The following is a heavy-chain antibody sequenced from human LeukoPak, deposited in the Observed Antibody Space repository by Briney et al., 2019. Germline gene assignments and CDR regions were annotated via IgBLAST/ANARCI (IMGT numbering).Heavy chain of an antibody. D-gene: IGHD3-16*01. J-gene: IGHJ5*02. Sequence: SETLSLTCAVYGGSFSGYYWSWIRQPPAKGLEWIGEINHSGSTNYNPSLKSRVTISVDTSKNQFSLKLSSVTAADTAVYYCAGPVRGARGTNWFDPWGQGTLVTVSS. CDR3: AGPVRGARGTNWFDP. CDR1: GGSFSGYY. CDR2: INHSGST. V-gene: IGHV4-34*01.